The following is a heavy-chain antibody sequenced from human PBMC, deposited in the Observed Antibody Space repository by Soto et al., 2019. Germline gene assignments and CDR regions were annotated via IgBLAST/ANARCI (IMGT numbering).Heavy chain of an antibody. CDR3: AKGLLWFGEFLSSFDY. Sequence: QVQLVESGGGVVQPGRSLRLSCAASGFTFSSYGVHWVRQAPGKGLEWVAVISYDGSNKYYADSVKSRFTISRDNSKNTLYLQMNSLRAEDTAVYYCAKGLLWFGEFLSSFDYWGQGTLVTVSS. CDR1: GFTFSSYG. V-gene: IGHV3-30*18. J-gene: IGHJ4*02. CDR2: ISYDGSNK. D-gene: IGHD3-10*01.